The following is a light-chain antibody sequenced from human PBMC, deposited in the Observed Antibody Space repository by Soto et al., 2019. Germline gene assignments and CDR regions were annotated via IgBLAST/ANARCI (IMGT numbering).Light chain of an antibody. CDR3: QQYNSYPLT. V-gene: IGKV1-5*01. J-gene: IGKJ4*01. CDR2: DAS. Sequence: DIQKTQSPSTLSASVGDSVTITCRASQSISSWLAWYQQKPGKAPKLLIYDASSLESGVPSRFSGSGSGTEFTLTISSLQPDDFATYYCQQYNSYPLTFGGGTKVDIK. CDR1: QSISSW.